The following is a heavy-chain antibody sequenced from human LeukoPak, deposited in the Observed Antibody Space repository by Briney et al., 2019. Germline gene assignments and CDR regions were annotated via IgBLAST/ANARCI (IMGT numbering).Heavy chain of an antibody. CDR2: IYTSGST. V-gene: IGHV4-61*02. Sequence: SQTLSLTCTVSGGSISSGSYYWSWIRQPAGKGLEWIGRIYTSGSTNYNPSLKSRVTISVDTSKNQFSLKLSSVTAADTAVYYCARDRTLWFGEDNWFDPWGQGTLVTVSS. CDR1: GGSISSGSYY. J-gene: IGHJ5*02. CDR3: ARDRTLWFGEDNWFDP. D-gene: IGHD3-10*01.